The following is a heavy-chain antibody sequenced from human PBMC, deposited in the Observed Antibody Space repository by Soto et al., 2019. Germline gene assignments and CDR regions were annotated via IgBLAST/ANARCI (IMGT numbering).Heavy chain of an antibody. CDR2: IYYSGST. J-gene: IGHJ5*02. Sequence: NPSETLSLTCTVSGGSISSYYWSWIRQPPGKGLEWIAYIYYSGSTNYNPSLKSRVTISVDTSKNQFSLKLSSVTAADTAVYYCARAGTTMVRGVISGWFDPWGQGTLVTVSS. CDR3: ARAGTTMVRGVISGWFDP. V-gene: IGHV4-59*01. D-gene: IGHD3-10*01. CDR1: GGSISSYY.